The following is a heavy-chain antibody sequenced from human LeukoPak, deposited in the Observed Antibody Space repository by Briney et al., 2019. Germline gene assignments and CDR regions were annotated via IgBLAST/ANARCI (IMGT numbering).Heavy chain of an antibody. Sequence: GGSLRLSCAASGFTFNNYNMNWVRQAPGKALEWVSSITSSGTYIFYADSVKGRFTISRDNAKNSLYLQMNSLRAEDTAVYYCARSPYYYDSSGYSYYFDYWGQGTLVTVSS. CDR2: ITSSGTYI. V-gene: IGHV3-21*01. D-gene: IGHD3-22*01. CDR3: ARSPYYYDSSGYSYYFDY. CDR1: GFTFNNYN. J-gene: IGHJ4*02.